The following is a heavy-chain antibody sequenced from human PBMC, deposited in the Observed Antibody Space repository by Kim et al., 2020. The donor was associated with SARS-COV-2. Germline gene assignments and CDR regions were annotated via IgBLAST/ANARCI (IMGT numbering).Heavy chain of an antibody. CDR1: GGTFSSYA. CDR2: IIPIFGTA. V-gene: IGHV1-69*13. Sequence: SVKVSCKASGGTFSSYAISWVRQAPGQGLEWMGGIIPIFGTANYAQKFQGRVTITADESTSTAYMELSSLRSEDTAVYYCARDEREVVAATRYYYYGMDVWGQGTTVTVSS. CDR3: ARDEREVVAATRYYYYGMDV. J-gene: IGHJ6*02. D-gene: IGHD2-15*01.